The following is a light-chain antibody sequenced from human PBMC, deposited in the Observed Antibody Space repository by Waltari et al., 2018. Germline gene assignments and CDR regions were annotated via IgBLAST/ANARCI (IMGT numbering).Light chain of an antibody. CDR3: QSYDKILTGSI. V-gene: IGLV1-40*01. CDR2: VNK. CDR1: SSNIGIGYD. Sequence: QSVLTQPPSVSGAPGQSVTISCTGSSSNIGIGYDVHWYKQIPGMAPKRPINVNKKRPAGVPDRFSGSKSGTSASLVITGLQAEDEADYYCQSYDKILTGSIFGGGTKLTVL. J-gene: IGLJ2*01.